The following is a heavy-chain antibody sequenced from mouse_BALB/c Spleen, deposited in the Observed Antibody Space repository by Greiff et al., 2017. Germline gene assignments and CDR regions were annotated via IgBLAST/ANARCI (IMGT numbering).Heavy chain of an antibody. D-gene: IGHD2-2*01. Sequence: EVKLVESGGGLVQPGGSRKLSCAASGFTFSSFGMHWVRQAPEKGLEWVAYISSGSSTIYYADTVKGRFTISRDNPKNTLFLQMTSLRSEDTAMYYCARRGYDEGYYYAMDYWGQGTSVTVSS. CDR2: ISSGSSTI. J-gene: IGHJ4*01. CDR3: ARRGYDEGYYYAMDY. V-gene: IGHV5-17*02. CDR1: GFTFSSFG.